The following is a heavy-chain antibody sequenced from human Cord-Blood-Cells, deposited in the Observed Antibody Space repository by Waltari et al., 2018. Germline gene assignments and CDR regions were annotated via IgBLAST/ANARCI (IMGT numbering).Heavy chain of an antibody. D-gene: IGHD3-3*01. CDR3: AKDIVPVYDFWSGYDAFDI. Sequence: EVQLVESGGGLVQPGRSLRLSCAASGFTFDDYAMHWVRQAPGKGLEWVSGISWHSGSIGYADSVKGRFTISRDNAKNSLYLQMNSLRAEDTALYYCAKDIVPVYDFWSGYDAFDIWGQGTMVTVSS. CDR1: GFTFDDYA. V-gene: IGHV3-9*01. J-gene: IGHJ3*02. CDR2: ISWHSGSI.